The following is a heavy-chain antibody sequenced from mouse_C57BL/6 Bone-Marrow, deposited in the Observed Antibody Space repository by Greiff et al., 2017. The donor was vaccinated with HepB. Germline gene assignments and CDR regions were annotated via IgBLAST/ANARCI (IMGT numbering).Heavy chain of an antibody. V-gene: IGHV5-12*01. Sequence: EVKLEESGGGLVQPGGSLKLSCAASGFTFSDYYMYWVRQTPEKRLEWVAYISNGGGSTYYPDTVKGRFTISRDNAKNTLYLQMSRLKSEDTAMYYCARDWDGFAYWGQGTLVTVSA. CDR2: ISNGGGST. J-gene: IGHJ3*01. CDR3: ARDWDGFAY. D-gene: IGHD4-1*01. CDR1: GFTFSDYY.